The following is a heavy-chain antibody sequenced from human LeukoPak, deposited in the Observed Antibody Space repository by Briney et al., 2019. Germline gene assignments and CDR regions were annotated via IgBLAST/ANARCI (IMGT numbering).Heavy chain of an antibody. D-gene: IGHD1/OR15-1a*01. CDR3: ARDQSGTYYYGMDV. Sequence: GGSLRLSCAASGFTVSSNYMSWVRQAPGKGLEWVSVIYSGGSTYYADSVKGRFTISRDNSKNTLYLQMNSLRAEDTAVYYCARDQSGTYYYGMDVWGQGTTVTVSS. J-gene: IGHJ6*02. CDR1: GFTVSSNY. V-gene: IGHV3-66*01. CDR2: IYSGGST.